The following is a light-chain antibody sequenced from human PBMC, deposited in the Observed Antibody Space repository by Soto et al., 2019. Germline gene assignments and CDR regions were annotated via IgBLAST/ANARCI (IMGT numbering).Light chain of an antibody. Sequence: ENVLTQSPGTLSLSPGERATLSCRASQSVSSSELAWYQQKPGQALRLLIYGASIRATGIPDRFSGSGSGTHFTLTINRLEHEDFAVYYCQQYGSSPPVYTFGQGTKLEIK. CDR1: QSVSSSE. CDR2: GAS. J-gene: IGKJ2*01. V-gene: IGKV3-20*01. CDR3: QQYGSSPPVYT.